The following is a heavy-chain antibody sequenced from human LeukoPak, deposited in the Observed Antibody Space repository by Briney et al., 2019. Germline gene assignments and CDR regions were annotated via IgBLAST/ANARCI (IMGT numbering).Heavy chain of an antibody. CDR3: ARVFSVAGTFDY. J-gene: IGHJ4*02. CDR2: IYTSGNT. CDR1: GGSFSIYY. V-gene: IGHV4-4*07. D-gene: IGHD6-19*01. Sequence: SETLSLTCTVSGGSFSIYYWSWIRQPAGKGLEWIGRIYTSGNTYYNPSLKSRVTMSVDTSKNQFSLNLSSVTAADTAVYYCARVFSVAGTFDYWGQGTLVTVSS.